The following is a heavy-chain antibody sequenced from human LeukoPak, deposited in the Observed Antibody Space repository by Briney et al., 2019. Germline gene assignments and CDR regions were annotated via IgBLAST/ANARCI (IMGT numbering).Heavy chain of an antibody. CDR2: INPSGGST. J-gene: IGHJ4*02. CDR1: GYTFTSYY. Sequence: ASVKVSCKASGYTFTSYYMHWVRQAPGQGLEWMGIINPSGGSTSYAQKFQGRVTMTRDTSTSTVYMELSSLRSEDTAVYYCASSRWDIVAPGPFDYWGQGTLVTVSS. CDR3: ASSRWDIVAPGPFDY. V-gene: IGHV1-46*01. D-gene: IGHD5-12*01.